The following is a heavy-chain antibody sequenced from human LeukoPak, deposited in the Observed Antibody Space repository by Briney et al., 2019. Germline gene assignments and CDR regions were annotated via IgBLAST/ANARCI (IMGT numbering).Heavy chain of an antibody. D-gene: IGHD1-7*01. Sequence: SETLSLTCTVSGGSIRSYYWNWIRQPPGKGLEWIAYKYYSGSTNYNPSLKSRVTISVDTSKNQFSLRLSSVTAADTAVYCCARQTGITGTVDAFDIWGQGTVVTVSS. CDR2: KYYSGST. CDR3: ARQTGITGTVDAFDI. CDR1: GGSIRSYY. V-gene: IGHV4-59*08. J-gene: IGHJ3*02.